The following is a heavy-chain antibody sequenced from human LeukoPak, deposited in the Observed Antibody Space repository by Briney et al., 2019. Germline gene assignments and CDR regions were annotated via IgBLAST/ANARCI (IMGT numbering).Heavy chain of an antibody. Sequence: ASVKVSCKASGYTFTSYGISWVRQATGQGLEWMGWMNPNSGNTGYAQKFQGRVTMTRNTSISTAYMELSSLRSEDTAVYYCARGSLEDYGSGADYWGQGTLVTVSS. V-gene: IGHV1-8*01. CDR2: MNPNSGNT. D-gene: IGHD3-10*01. CDR3: ARGSLEDYGSGADY. J-gene: IGHJ4*02. CDR1: GYTFTSYG.